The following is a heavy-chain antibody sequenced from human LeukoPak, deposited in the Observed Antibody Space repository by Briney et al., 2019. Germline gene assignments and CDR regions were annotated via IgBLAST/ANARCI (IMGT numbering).Heavy chain of an antibody. Sequence: QAGGSLRLSCAASGFTFSSYWMSWVRQAPGKGLEWVANIKQDGSEKYYVDSVKGRFTISRDNAKNSLYLQMNSLRAEDTAVYYCARDASMVRGVIPDYWGQGTLVTVSS. CDR1: GFTFSSYW. CDR3: ARDASMVRGVIPDY. V-gene: IGHV3-7*01. D-gene: IGHD3-10*01. J-gene: IGHJ4*02. CDR2: IKQDGSEK.